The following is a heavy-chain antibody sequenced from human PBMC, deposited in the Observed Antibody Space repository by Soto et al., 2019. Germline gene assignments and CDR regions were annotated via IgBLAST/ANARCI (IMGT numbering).Heavy chain of an antibody. CDR3: AREEVYSSLGFDP. V-gene: IGHV4-31*03. D-gene: IGHD3-22*01. J-gene: IGHJ5*02. CDR2: IYYSGST. CDR1: GGSISSGGYY. Sequence: QVQLQESGPGLVKPSQTLSLTCTVSGGSISSGGYYWSWIRQHPGKGLEWIGYIYYSGSTYYNPSLKIRVTISVDTSKNQFSLKLSFVTAADTAVYYCAREEVYSSLGFDPWGQGTLVTVSS.